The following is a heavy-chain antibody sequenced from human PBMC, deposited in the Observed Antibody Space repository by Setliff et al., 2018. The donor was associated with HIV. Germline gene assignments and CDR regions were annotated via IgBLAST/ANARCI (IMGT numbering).Heavy chain of an antibody. V-gene: IGHV1-69*06. D-gene: IGHD1-26*01. CDR1: GGSFSSFA. Sequence: SVKVSCKVSGGSFSSFAISWVRQAPGHGLEWMGGIIPMFGTTNYAQKLQGRVTITADKSTSTAYIELSSLGSEDTAVYYCARGWELNVWGQGTPVTVSS. CDR3: ARGWELNV. J-gene: IGHJ4*02. CDR2: IIPMFGTT.